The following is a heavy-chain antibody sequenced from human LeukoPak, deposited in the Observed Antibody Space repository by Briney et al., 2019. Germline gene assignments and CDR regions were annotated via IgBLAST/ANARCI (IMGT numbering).Heavy chain of an antibody. CDR2: IIPIFGTA. Sequence: ASVKVSCKASGGTFSSYAISWVRQAPGQGLEWMGGIIPIFGTANYAQKFLGRVTITTDESTSTAYMELSSLRSEDTAVYYCARGITIFGVVSSGYYFDYWGQGTLVTVSS. D-gene: IGHD3-3*01. J-gene: IGHJ4*02. V-gene: IGHV1-69*05. CDR1: GGTFSSYA. CDR3: ARGITIFGVVSSGYYFDY.